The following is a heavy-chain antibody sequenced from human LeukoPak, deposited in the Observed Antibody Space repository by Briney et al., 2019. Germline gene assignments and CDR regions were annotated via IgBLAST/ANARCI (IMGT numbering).Heavy chain of an antibody. CDR1: GFTFSSYW. J-gene: IGHJ4*02. V-gene: IGHV3-7*01. Sequence: PGGSLRLSCVASGFTFSSYWMGWVRQAPGKGLERVANIQQDGSEIFYVDSVRGRFTISRDNAKNSLYLQMNTLRAEDTAVYYCARPSFVTGSYYPLWGQGTLVAVSS. CDR3: ARPSFVTGSYYPL. D-gene: IGHD1-26*01. CDR2: IQQDGSEI.